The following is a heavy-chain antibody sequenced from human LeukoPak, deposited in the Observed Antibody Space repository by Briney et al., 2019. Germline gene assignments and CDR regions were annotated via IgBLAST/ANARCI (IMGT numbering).Heavy chain of an antibody. CDR1: GFPFIDYS. Sequence: GGSLRLSCAASGFPFIDYSMNWVRQAPGKGLEWISYVGIDSGNTKYADSVKGRFTISGDSAKNSLYLQMNSLRVEDTAVYCCARDHNYAFDNWGQGTLVTVSS. CDR2: VGIDSGNT. J-gene: IGHJ4*02. CDR3: ARDHNYAFDN. V-gene: IGHV3-48*04. D-gene: IGHD1-1*01.